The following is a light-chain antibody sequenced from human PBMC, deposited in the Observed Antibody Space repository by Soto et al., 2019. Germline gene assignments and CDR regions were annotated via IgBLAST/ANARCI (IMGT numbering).Light chain of an antibody. CDR3: QQRTQWPPT. J-gene: IGKJ4*01. CDR1: QSITTD. V-gene: IGKV3-11*01. Sequence: DIVLTQSPATLSLSPGEGATLSCRASQSITTDLSWYQQKPGQAPRLLIYDTSTRATGIPARFSGSGSGTDFTLTISILEPEDCAVYYWQQRTQWPPTFGGGTKVE. CDR2: DTS.